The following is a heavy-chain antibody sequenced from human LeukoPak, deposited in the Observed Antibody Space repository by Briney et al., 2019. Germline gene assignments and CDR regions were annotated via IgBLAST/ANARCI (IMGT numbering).Heavy chain of an antibody. D-gene: IGHD2-21*02. CDR3: AKVKTDILIPDY. CDR1: GFTFRLFG. Sequence: GGSLRLSCVASGFTFRLFGMHWVRQAPGKGLEWVSFIRFDGSNTYHADSVKGRFTISRDNSKNTLYLQMNSLTSADTAVYYCAKVKTDILIPDYWGQGTLVTVSS. V-gene: IGHV3-30*02. J-gene: IGHJ4*02. CDR2: IRFDGSNT.